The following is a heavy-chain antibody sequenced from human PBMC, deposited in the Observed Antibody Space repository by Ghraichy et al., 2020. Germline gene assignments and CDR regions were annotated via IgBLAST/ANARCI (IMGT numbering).Heavy chain of an antibody. Sequence: GGSLRLSCAASGFTFSSYGMHWVRQAPGKGLEWVAFIRYDGSNKYYADSVKGRFTISRDNSKNTLYLQMNSLRAEDTAVYYCAKDSGRFLEWIDYWGQGTLVTVSS. CDR2: IRYDGSNK. D-gene: IGHD3-3*01. J-gene: IGHJ4*02. CDR3: AKDSGRFLEWIDY. CDR1: GFTFSSYG. V-gene: IGHV3-30*02.